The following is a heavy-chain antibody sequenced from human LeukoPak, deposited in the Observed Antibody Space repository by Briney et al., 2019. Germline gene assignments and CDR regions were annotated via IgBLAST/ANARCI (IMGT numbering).Heavy chain of an antibody. CDR3: ARVGLLTYYYDSSGSFDI. J-gene: IGHJ3*02. V-gene: IGHV4-38-2*02. CDR2: ISYTGTT. D-gene: IGHD3-22*01. Sequence: KPSETLSVTCTVSGYSVSRGYFWAWVRQPPGKGLEWIGSISYTGTTYYNPSLKSRVTMSLDTSKNQFSLKVTSVTAADTAVYYCARVGLLTYYYDSSGSFDIWGQGTMVTVSS. CDR1: GYSVSRGYF.